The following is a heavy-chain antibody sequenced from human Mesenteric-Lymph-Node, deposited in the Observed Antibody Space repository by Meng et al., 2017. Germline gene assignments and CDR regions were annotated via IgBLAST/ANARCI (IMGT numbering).Heavy chain of an antibody. J-gene: IGHJ5*02. CDR3: VRDTRRGGGWFDP. CDR1: GDSINSGDYS. Sequence: QLPESGAGLGRPSQTLSLTCAVSGDSINSGDYSWTWIRQPPGKGLEWIGYIYHGVNIYYTPSLRSRVTISVDKSRNQFSLKLTSVSAADTAVYYCVRDTRRGGGWFDPWGQGTLVTVSS. V-gene: IGHV4-30-2*01. CDR2: IYHGVNI. D-gene: IGHD3-10*01.